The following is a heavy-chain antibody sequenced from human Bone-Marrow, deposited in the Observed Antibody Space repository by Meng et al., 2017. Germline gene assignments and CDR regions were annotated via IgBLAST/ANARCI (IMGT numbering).Heavy chain of an antibody. V-gene: IGHV3-30*01. CDR2: ISYDGSNK. CDR1: GFTFSSYA. Sequence: QVQVGGFGGGVVQPGRSLRLSCAASGFTFSSYAMHWVRQAPGKGLEWVAVISYDGSNKYYADSVKGRFTISRDNSKNTLYLQMNSLRAEDTAVYYCARGGNEFDYWGQGTLVTVSS. CDR3: ARGGNEFDY. D-gene: IGHD4-23*01. J-gene: IGHJ4*02.